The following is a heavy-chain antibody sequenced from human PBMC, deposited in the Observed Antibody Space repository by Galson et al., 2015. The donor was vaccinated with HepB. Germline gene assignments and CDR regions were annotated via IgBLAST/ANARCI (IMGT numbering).Heavy chain of an antibody. CDR3: ARTVVGYGVDY. Sequence: ETLSLTCTVSGGSISSSSYYWGWIRQPPGKGLEWIGSIYYSGSTYYNPSLKSRVTISVDTSKNQFSLKLSSVTAADTAVYYCARTVVGYGVDYWGQGTLVTVSS. D-gene: IGHD3-10*02. CDR1: GGSISSSSYY. CDR2: IYYSGST. J-gene: IGHJ4*02. V-gene: IGHV4-39*01.